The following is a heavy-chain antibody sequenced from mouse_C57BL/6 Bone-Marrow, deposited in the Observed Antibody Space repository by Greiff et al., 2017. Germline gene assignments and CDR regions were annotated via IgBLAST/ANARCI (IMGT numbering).Heavy chain of an antibody. J-gene: IGHJ2*01. CDR1: GFTFSSYG. CDR2: ISSGGSYT. V-gene: IGHV5-6*02. CDR3: ARPTPYYSNPDYLGY. D-gene: IGHD2-5*01. Sequence: DVKLVESGGDLVKPGGSLKLSCAASGFTFSSYGMSWVRQTPDKRLEWVATISSGGSYTYYPDSVKGRFTISRDNAKNTLYLQMSSLKSEDTAMYYCARPTPYYSNPDYLGYWGQGTTVTVSS.